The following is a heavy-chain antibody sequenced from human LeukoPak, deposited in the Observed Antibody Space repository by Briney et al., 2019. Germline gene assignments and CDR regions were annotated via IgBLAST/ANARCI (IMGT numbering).Heavy chain of an antibody. V-gene: IGHV3-23*01. Sequence: GGSLRLSCAASGFTFSSYAMSWVRQAPGKGLEWVSAISGSDGSTYYADSVKGRFTISRDNSKNTLYLQMNSLRAEDTAVYYCAKDLSGWITIFGVPIDYWGQGTLVTVSS. CDR1: GFTFSSYA. CDR3: AKDLSGWITIFGVPIDY. D-gene: IGHD3-3*01. CDR2: ISGSDGST. J-gene: IGHJ4*02.